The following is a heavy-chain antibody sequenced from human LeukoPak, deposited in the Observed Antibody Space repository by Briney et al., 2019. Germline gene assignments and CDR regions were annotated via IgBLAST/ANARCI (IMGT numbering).Heavy chain of an antibody. V-gene: IGHV4-39*07. CDR1: GGSISSSSYY. J-gene: IGHJ4*02. Sequence: SETLSLTCTVSGGSISSSSYYWGWIRQPPGKGLEWIGSIYYSGSTYYNPSLKSRVTISVDTSKNQFSLKLSSVTAADTAVYYCARDFAYSSSYWGQGTLVTVSS. CDR2: IYYSGST. D-gene: IGHD6-6*01. CDR3: ARDFAYSSSY.